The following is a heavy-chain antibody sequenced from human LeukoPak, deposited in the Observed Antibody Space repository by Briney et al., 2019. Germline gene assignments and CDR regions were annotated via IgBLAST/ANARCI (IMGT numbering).Heavy chain of an antibody. CDR3: AKVQQLVYHYYYMDV. V-gene: IGHV3-21*04. J-gene: IGHJ6*03. Sequence: GGSLRLSCAASGFTFSSYSMNWVRQAPGKGLEWVSSISSSSSYIYYADSVKGRFTISRDNSKNTLYLQMNSLRAEDTAVYYCAKVQQLVYHYYYMDVWGKGTTVTVSS. CDR2: ISSSSSYI. CDR1: GFTFSSYS. D-gene: IGHD6-6*01.